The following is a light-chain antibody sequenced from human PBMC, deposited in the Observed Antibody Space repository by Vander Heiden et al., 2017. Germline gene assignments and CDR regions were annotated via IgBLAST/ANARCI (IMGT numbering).Light chain of an antibody. V-gene: IGKV1-39*01. Sequence: DIQMTQSPSSLSAAVGDGVTITCRASQTIDSYLNWYQQKPGKAPQLLIYAAASLQSGVPSRFSGSGSGTDFTLTISSLQPEDFATYYCQQGDSTPWTFGQGTKVEIK. CDR3: QQGDSTPWT. J-gene: IGKJ1*01. CDR2: AAA. CDR1: QTIDSY.